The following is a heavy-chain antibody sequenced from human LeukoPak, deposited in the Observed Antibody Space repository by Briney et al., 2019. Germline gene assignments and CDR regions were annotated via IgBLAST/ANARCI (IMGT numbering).Heavy chain of an antibody. CDR1: GFTFSSYS. V-gene: IGHV3-21*01. CDR3: VRALWFGEAFFDF. Sequence: PGGSLRLSCAASGFTFSSYSMNWVRQAPGKGLEWVSSISSSSSYIYYADSVKGRFTISRDNAKNSLYLQMNSLRAEDTALYYCVRALWFGEAFFDFWGQGALVTVSS. CDR2: ISSSSSYI. J-gene: IGHJ4*02. D-gene: IGHD3-10*01.